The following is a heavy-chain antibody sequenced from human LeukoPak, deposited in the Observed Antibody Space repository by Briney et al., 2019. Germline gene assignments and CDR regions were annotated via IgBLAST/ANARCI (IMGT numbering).Heavy chain of an antibody. CDR3: ARAPGERSSSWIDY. CDR2: INSDGSST. J-gene: IGHJ4*02. CDR1: GFTFSSYW. D-gene: IGHD6-13*01. V-gene: IGHV3-74*01. Sequence: GGSLRLSCAASGFTFSSYWMHWVRQAPGKGLVGVSRINSDGSSTSYADSVKGRFTISRDNAKNTLYLQMNSLRAEDTAVYYCARAPGERSSSWIDYWGQGTLVTVSS.